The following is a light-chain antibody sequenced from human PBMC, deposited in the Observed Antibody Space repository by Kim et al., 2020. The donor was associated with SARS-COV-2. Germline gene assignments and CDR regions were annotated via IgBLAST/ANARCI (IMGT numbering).Light chain of an antibody. CDR2: DDK. J-gene: IGLJ2*01. CDR1: SGSIASNF. V-gene: IGLV6-57*04. Sequence: NFMLTQPHAVSESPGKTVTISCTRSSGSIASNFVHWYQQRPGSAPTTVIYDDKQRPSGVPDRFSGSIDSSSNSAALTISGLQTEDEADYYCQSYDASVIFGGGTQLTV. CDR3: QSYDASVI.